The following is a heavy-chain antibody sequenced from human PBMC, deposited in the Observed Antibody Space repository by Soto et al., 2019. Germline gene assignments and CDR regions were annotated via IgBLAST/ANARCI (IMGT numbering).Heavy chain of an antibody. CDR3: ARVPDLDYCSRTSCLYYFDY. J-gene: IGHJ4*02. D-gene: IGHD2-2*01. CDR1: GFIFAKDV. Sequence: PGGSLSLSSVAYGFIFAKDVVSCVRQAPGKRLEWVATITSNGDSTYYADSVKGRFTISRDNSRNSLYLQVNSLRAEDTAVYYCARVPDLDYCSRTSCLYYFDYWGQGALVTVSS. V-gene: IGHV3-23*01. CDR2: ITSNGDST.